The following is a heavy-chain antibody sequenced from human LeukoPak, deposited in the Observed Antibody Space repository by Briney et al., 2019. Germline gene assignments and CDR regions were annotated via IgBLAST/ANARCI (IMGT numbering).Heavy chain of an antibody. D-gene: IGHD2-15*01. Sequence: GGSLRLSCAASGFTFSSYSMNWVRQAPGKGLEWVSSISSSSSYTYYADSVQGRFTISRDNSKSTLCLQMNSLRAEDTAVYYCAKQLGYCSDGSCYFPYWGQGTLVTISS. CDR1: GFTFSSYS. J-gene: IGHJ4*02. CDR3: AKQLGYCSDGSCYFPY. CDR2: ISSSSSYT. V-gene: IGHV3-21*04.